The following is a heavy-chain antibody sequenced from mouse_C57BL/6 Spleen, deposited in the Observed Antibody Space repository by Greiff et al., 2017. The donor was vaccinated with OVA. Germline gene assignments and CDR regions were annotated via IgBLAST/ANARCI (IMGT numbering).Heavy chain of an antibody. CDR2: IYPGSGST. J-gene: IGHJ2*01. CDR1: GYTFTSYW. Sequence: QVQLKQPGAELVKPGASVKMSCKASGYTFTSYWITWVKQRPGQGLEWIGDIYPGSGSTNYNEKFKSKATLTVDTSSSTAYMQLSSLTSEDSAVYYCARCDYGSSYSFDYWGQGTTLTVSS. D-gene: IGHD1-1*01. V-gene: IGHV1-55*01. CDR3: ARCDYGSSYSFDY.